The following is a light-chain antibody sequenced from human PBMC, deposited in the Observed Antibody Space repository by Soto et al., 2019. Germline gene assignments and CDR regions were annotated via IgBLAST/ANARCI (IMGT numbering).Light chain of an antibody. Sequence: SYELSQSPSVSVAPGQTASITCGGSNIGTKDVHWYQQKPGRAPLLVVYDNKERPSGVPDRFSGSNSGNTATLTISRVEGGDEADYYCQVWDRSIDLGVFGSGTKATVL. V-gene: IGLV3-21*02. CDR2: DNK. CDR1: NIGTKD. J-gene: IGLJ1*01. CDR3: QVWDRSIDLGV.